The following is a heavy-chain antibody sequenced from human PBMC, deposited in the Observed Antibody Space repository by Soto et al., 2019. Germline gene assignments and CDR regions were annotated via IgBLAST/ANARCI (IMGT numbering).Heavy chain of an antibody. D-gene: IGHD2-15*01. CDR2: ISSSSSTI. V-gene: IGHV3-48*02. Sequence: GGSLRLSCAASGLTFSSYSMNWVRQAPGKGLEWVSYISSSSSTIYYADSVKGRFTISRDNAKNSLYLQMNSLRDEDTAVYYCARELQLGYCSGGSCYAVGAFDIWGQGTMVTVSS. CDR3: ARELQLGYCSGGSCYAVGAFDI. J-gene: IGHJ3*02. CDR1: GLTFSSYS.